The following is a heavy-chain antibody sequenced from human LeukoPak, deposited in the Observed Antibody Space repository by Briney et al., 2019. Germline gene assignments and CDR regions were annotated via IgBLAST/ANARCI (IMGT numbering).Heavy chain of an antibody. CDR1: GGSISSYY. CDR2: IYTSGST. J-gene: IGHJ6*03. D-gene: IGHD6-6*01. V-gene: IGHV4-4*09. Sequence: PSETLSLTCTVSGGSISSYYWSWIRQPPGKGLEWIGYIYTSGSTNYNPSLKSRVTISVDTSKNQFSLQLNSVTPEDTAVYYYARRTISSMGSYSSYYMDVWGSGTTVTVSS. CDR3: ARRTISSMGSYSSYYMDV.